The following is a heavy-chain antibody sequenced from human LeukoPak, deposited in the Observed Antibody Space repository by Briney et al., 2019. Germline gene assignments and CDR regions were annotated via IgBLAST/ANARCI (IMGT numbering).Heavy chain of an antibody. CDR1: GGSINSHY. J-gene: IGHJ4*02. CDR2: IYYTGKI. Sequence: SETLSLTCAVSGGSINSHYWGWIRQPPGKGLQWIGDIYYTGKINYNPSLKSRVTITLDTSKDHLSLNLTSVLAADTAIYYCVRRDTGWNYFDYWGLGILVTVSS. CDR3: VRRDTGWNYFDY. D-gene: IGHD6-19*01. V-gene: IGHV4-59*08.